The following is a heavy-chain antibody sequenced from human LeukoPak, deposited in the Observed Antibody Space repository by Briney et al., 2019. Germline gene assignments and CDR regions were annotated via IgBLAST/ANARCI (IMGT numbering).Heavy chain of an antibody. J-gene: IGHJ4*02. CDR3: ATSRIAVAGRDY. V-gene: IGHV3-20*04. CDR2: INWSGGST. Sequence: GGSLRLSCAASGFTFDDYGMSWVCQAPGKGLEWVSGINWSGGSTGYADSVKGRFTISRDNAKNSLYLQMNSLRAEDTALYYCATSRIAVAGRDYWGQGTLVTVSS. CDR1: GFTFDDYG. D-gene: IGHD6-19*01.